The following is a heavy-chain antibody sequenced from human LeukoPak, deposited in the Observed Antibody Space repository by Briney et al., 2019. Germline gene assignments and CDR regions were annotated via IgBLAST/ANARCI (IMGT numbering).Heavy chain of an antibody. CDR3: ASPYDSRSRHLDY. D-gene: IGHD3-22*01. CDR1: GGSISDYY. Sequence: SETLSLTCTVSGGSISDYYWNWIRQPPGKGLEWMGYIHNSGGTNYNPSLKSRVTISVDTSKNQFSLKLSSVTAADTAVYYCASPYDSRSRHLDYWGQGTLVTVSS. V-gene: IGHV4-59*08. CDR2: IHNSGGT. J-gene: IGHJ4*02.